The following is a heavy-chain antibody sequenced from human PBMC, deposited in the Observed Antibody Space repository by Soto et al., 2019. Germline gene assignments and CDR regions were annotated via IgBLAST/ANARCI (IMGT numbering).Heavy chain of an antibody. Sequence: QVHLVQSGGEVKKPGASGKVSCKASGYTFNRHGITWVRQAPGQGLAWMGWISGYNGDINYEQKFQGRVTLSADTLTRTVFLERKSLRFDETAVYYCARVRIVGAREIDFWGQGTLVTVSS. J-gene: IGHJ4*02. CDR2: ISGYNGDI. V-gene: IGHV1-18*04. CDR1: GYTFNRHG. CDR3: ARVRIVGAREIDF. D-gene: IGHD1-26*01.